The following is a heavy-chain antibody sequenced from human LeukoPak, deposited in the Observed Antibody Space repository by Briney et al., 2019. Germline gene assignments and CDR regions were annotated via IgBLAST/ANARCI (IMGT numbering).Heavy chain of an antibody. CDR2: LSTSGGST. D-gene: IGHD1-26*01. Sequence: PGGSLRLSCAASGFTFSSYAMSWVRQAPGKGLEWVSGLSTSGGSTYYADSVKGRFTISRDNSKNTLYLQMNSLRAEDTAVYYCARVTSGGYSSAYFDYWGQGTLVTVSS. J-gene: IGHJ4*02. CDR3: ARVTSGGYSSAYFDY. V-gene: IGHV3-23*01. CDR1: GFTFSSYA.